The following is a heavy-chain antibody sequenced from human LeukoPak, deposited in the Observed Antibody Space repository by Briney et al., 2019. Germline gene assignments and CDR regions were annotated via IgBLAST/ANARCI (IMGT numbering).Heavy chain of an antibody. CDR1: GGSISSSSYY. J-gene: IGHJ4*02. Sequence: SETLSLTCTVSGGSISSSSYYWGWIRQPPGKGLEWIGNIYYSGSTYYNPSLKSRVTISVDTSKNQFSLKLSSVTAADTAVYYCARDRLGIAVAGVIDYWGQGTLVTVSS. CDR3: ARDRLGIAVAGVIDY. D-gene: IGHD6-19*01. V-gene: IGHV4-39*07. CDR2: IYYSGST.